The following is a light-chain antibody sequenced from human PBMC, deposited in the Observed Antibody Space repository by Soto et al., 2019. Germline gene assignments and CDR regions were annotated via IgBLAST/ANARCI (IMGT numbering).Light chain of an antibody. Sequence: QSVLTQPASVSGSPGQSITLSCTGTSSDVGGYNYVSWYQQHPGKAPKLMIYDVSNRPSGVSNRFSGYKSGNTASLTISGLQAEDEADYYCSSYTSSSTAVFGGGTQLTVL. CDR2: DVS. J-gene: IGLJ7*01. CDR3: SSYTSSSTAV. V-gene: IGLV2-14*01. CDR1: SSDVGGYNY.